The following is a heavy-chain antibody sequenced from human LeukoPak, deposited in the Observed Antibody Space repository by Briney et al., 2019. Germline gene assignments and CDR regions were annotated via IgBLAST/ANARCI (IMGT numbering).Heavy chain of an antibody. D-gene: IGHD3-10*01. J-gene: IGHJ4*02. Sequence: GASVKVSCKASGGTFSSYAISWVRQAPGQGLEWMGGIIPIFGTANYAQKFQGRVTITADKSTSTAYMELSSLRSEDTAVYYCASSVGYYGSGSYYLDYWGQGTLVTVSS. CDR2: IIPIFGTA. CDR1: GGTFSSYA. CDR3: ASSVGYYGSGSYYLDY. V-gene: IGHV1-69*06.